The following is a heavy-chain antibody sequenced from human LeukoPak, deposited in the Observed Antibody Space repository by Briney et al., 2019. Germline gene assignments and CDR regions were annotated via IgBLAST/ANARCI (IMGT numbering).Heavy chain of an antibody. V-gene: IGHV3-23*01. D-gene: IGHD3-22*01. CDR2: ISGSGGST. J-gene: IGHJ4*02. Sequence: GGSLRLSCAASGFTFSSYAMSWVRQAPGKGLEWVSAISGSGGSTYYADSVKGRFTISRDNSKNTLYLQMNSLRAEDTAVYYCAKAWYYYDSSGYPDFDYWGQGTLVTVSS. CDR3: AKAWYYYDSSGYPDFDY. CDR1: GFTFSSYA.